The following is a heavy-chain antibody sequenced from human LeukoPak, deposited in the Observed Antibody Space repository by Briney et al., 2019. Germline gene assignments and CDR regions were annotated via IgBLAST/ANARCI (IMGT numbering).Heavy chain of an antibody. V-gene: IGHV3-11*06. D-gene: IGHD3-10*01. J-gene: IGHJ4*02. Sequence: GGSLRLSCAASGFTFSDYYMSWIRQAPGKGLEWVSYISSSSSYTNYADSVKGRFTISRDNAKNSLYLQMNSPRAEDTAVYYCARTSGSLYYYGSGSYYGYWGQGTLVTVSS. CDR2: ISSSSSYT. CDR1: GFTFSDYY. CDR3: ARTSGSLYYYGSGSYYGY.